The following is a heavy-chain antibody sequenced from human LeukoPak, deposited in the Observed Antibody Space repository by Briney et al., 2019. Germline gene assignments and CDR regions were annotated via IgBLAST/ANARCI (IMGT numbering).Heavy chain of an antibody. J-gene: IGHJ4*02. CDR1: GYTFTSYD. V-gene: IGHV1-8*01. Sequence: ASVKVSCKASGYTFTSYDINWVRQATGQGLEWMGWMNPNSGNTGYPQKFQGRVTMTRNTSTTTAYMELSSLRSEDTAVYYCARGSPPGRAGYCSGGSCPYFDYWGQGTLVSVPS. CDR2: MNPNSGNT. CDR3: ARGSPPGRAGYCSGGSCPYFDY. D-gene: IGHD2-15*01.